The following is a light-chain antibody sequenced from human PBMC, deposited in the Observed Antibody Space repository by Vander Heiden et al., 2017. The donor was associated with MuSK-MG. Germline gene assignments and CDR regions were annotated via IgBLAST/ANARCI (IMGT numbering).Light chain of an antibody. CDR3: QQRSSWLT. V-gene: IGKV3-11*01. Sequence: EIVLTQSPATLSLSPGERATLSCRASQNINTYLAWYQQKPGQAPRLLIYDTFNRATGVPARFSGSGSGTDFTLTISSLEPEDFAVYYCQQRSSWLTFGGGTKVDMK. J-gene: IGKJ4*01. CDR1: QNINTY. CDR2: DTF.